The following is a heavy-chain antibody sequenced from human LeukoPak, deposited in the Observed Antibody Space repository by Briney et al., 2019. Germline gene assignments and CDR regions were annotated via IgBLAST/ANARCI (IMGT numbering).Heavy chain of an antibody. CDR2: ISSGSSYI. V-gene: IGHV3-21*01. CDR3: ARGVVKYYFDY. D-gene: IGHD2-15*01. J-gene: IGHJ4*02. Sequence: GGSLRLSCAASGFTFSSYSMNWVRQAPGKGLEWVSSISSGSSYIYYADSVKGRFTISRDNAKNSLYLQMNSLRAEDTAVYYCARGVVKYYFDYWGQGTLVTVSS. CDR1: GFTFSSYS.